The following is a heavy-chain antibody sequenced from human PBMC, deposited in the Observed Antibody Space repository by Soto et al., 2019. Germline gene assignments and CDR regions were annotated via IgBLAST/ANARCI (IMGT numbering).Heavy chain of an antibody. D-gene: IGHD2-2*01. J-gene: IGHJ6*02. Sequence: ASVKVSCKASGYTFTSYGISWVRQAPGQGLEWMGWISAYNGNTNYAQKLQGRVTMTTDTSTSTAYMELRSLRSDDTAVYYCARDGRYCSSTSCHNYYYGMDVWGQGTTVTVSS. CDR2: ISAYNGNT. CDR3: ARDGRYCSSTSCHNYYYGMDV. V-gene: IGHV1-18*01. CDR1: GYTFTSYG.